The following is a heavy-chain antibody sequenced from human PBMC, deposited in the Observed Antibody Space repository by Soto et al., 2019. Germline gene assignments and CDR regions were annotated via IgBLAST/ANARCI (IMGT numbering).Heavy chain of an antibody. V-gene: IGHV3-30-3*01. Sequence: PGGSLRLSCAASGFTFSSYAMHWVRQAPGKGLEWVAVISYDGSNKYYADPVKGRFTISRDNSKNTLYLQMNSLRAEDTAVYYCAKGGRQWLVTSDFNYWGQGALVTVSS. J-gene: IGHJ4*02. D-gene: IGHD6-19*01. CDR1: GFTFSSYA. CDR3: AKGGRQWLVTSDFNY. CDR2: ISYDGSNK.